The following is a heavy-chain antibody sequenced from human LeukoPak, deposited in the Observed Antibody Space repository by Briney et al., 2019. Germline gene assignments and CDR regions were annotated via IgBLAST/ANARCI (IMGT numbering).Heavy chain of an antibody. Sequence: PSETLSLTCTVSGGSISSSSYYWGWIRQPPGKVLEWIGSIYYSGSTYYNPSLKSRVTISVDTSKNQFSLKLSSVTAADTAVYYCARLYGSGKRGAFDIWGQGTMVTVSS. CDR3: ARLYGSGKRGAFDI. V-gene: IGHV4-39*01. CDR2: IYYSGST. CDR1: GGSISSSSYY. J-gene: IGHJ3*02. D-gene: IGHD3-10*01.